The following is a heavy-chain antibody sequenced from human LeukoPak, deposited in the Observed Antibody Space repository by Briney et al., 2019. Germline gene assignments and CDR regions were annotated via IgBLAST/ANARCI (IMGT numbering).Heavy chain of an antibody. Sequence: GGSLRLSCAASRFIFSSYSMNWVRQAPGKGLEWISYISSSSSIIYYADSVKGRFTISRDNAKNSLYLQMNSLRAEDTAVYYCARQGVTTFGVGTLAYYMDVWGKGTTVTVSS. D-gene: IGHD3-3*01. CDR1: RFIFSSYS. V-gene: IGHV3-48*01. CDR3: ARQGVTTFGVGTLAYYMDV. CDR2: ISSSSSII. J-gene: IGHJ6*03.